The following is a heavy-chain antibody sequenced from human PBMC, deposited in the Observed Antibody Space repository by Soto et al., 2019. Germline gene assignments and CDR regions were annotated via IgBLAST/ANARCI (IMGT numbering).Heavy chain of an antibody. Sequence: PSETLSLTCAVYGGSFSGYYWSWIRQPPGKGLEWIGEINHSGSTNYNTSIKSRVTISVDTSKNQFSLKLSSVTAADTAVYYCARRNLYSSSSGDWFDPWGQGTLVTVSS. J-gene: IGHJ5*02. CDR1: GGSFSGYY. CDR2: INHSGST. D-gene: IGHD6-6*01. V-gene: IGHV4-34*01. CDR3: ARRNLYSSSSGDWFDP.